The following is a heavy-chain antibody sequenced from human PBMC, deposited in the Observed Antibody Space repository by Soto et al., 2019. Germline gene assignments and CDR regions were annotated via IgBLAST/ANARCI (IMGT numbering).Heavy chain of an antibody. V-gene: IGHV1-18*01. D-gene: IGHD2-15*01. Sequence: GASVKVSCKASGYTFTTYGISWVRQAPGQGLEWMAWISAYNDNTKYAHNLQGRVTITTDTSTSTAYMELRSLRSDDTAVYYCAREYCSGGSCYGTGYWGQGTLVTVSS. CDR3: AREYCSGGSCYGTGY. J-gene: IGHJ4*02. CDR2: ISAYNDNT. CDR1: GYTFTTYG.